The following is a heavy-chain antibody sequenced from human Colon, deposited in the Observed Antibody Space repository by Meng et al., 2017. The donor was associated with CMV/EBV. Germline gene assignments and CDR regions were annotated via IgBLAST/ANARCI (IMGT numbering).Heavy chain of an antibody. D-gene: IGHD6-13*01. CDR1: GLTLRTCG. Sequence: GSLRLSCSASGLTLRTCGMRWVRQAPGKGLEWIGSTWDSGPTKYNPSLTSRVTITMDTPKNQFSLKLSSVTAADTAIYYCASYVPGGSGQGYWGQGLLVTVSS. J-gene: IGHJ4*02. CDR2: TWDSGPT. CDR3: ASYVPGGSGQGY. V-gene: IGHV4-4*09.